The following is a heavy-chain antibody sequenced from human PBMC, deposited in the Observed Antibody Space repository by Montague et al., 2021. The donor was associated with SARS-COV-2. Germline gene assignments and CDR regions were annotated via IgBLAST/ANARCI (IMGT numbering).Heavy chain of an antibody. CDR1: GGSVSSDNW. CDR3: ALPLGGARFDP. V-gene: IGHV4-4*02. CDR2: IYHSGTT. J-gene: IGHJ5*02. Sequence: SETLSLICTVSGGSVSSDNWWTWVRQPPGKGLEWIGEIYHSGTTNYNPSLQSRVTISVDKSRNHLSLNLRSVTAADTAMYYCALPLGGARFDPWGQGILVTVSS. D-gene: IGHD1-26*01.